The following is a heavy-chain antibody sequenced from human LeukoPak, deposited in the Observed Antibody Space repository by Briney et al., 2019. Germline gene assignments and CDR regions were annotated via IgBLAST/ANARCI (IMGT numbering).Heavy chain of an antibody. D-gene: IGHD2-2*01. CDR1: GFTFSSYA. Sequence: GGSLRLSCAASGFTFSSYAMSWVRQAPGKGLEWVSAISGSGGSTYYADSVKGRFTISRDNSKNTLYLQMNSLRAEDTAVYYCAKRTYCSSTSCLPPYYYCYYMDVWGKGTTVTVSS. CDR2: ISGSGGST. J-gene: IGHJ6*03. CDR3: AKRTYCSSTSCLPPYYYCYYMDV. V-gene: IGHV3-23*01.